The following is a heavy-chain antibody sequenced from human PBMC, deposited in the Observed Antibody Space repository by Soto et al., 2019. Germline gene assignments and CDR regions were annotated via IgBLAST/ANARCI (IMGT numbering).Heavy chain of an antibody. Sequence: SETLSLTCTVSGGSFGSSSYYRGWIRRAPGKGLEWIGSINSSGSTFSNPSLKSRVTLAVDTSKNQFSLKLTSVTAADTALYCGSRRAPEGFDRWRHGTLVTSSS. CDR1: GGSFGSSSYY. CDR2: INSSGST. V-gene: IGHV4-39*01. J-gene: IGHJ5*02. CDR3: SRRAPEGFDR.